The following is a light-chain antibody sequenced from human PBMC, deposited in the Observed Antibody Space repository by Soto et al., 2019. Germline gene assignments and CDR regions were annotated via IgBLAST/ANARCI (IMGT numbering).Light chain of an antibody. CDR1: SSDVGGYNY. V-gene: IGLV2-14*01. CDR3: SSYTGSSTLVV. CDR2: DVS. Sequence: QSALTQPASVSGSPGQSITISCTGTSSDVGGYNYVSWYQQHPGKAPKVMIYDVSNRPSGVSNRFSGSKSGNTASLTISGLQAEDEGDYYCSSYTGSSTLVVFGGGTKLTVL. J-gene: IGLJ2*01.